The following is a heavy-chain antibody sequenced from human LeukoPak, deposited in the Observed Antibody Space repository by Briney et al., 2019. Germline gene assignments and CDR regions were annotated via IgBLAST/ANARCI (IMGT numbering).Heavy chain of an antibody. J-gene: IGHJ6*03. Sequence: PSETLSLTCTVSGGSINSANYYWGWLRQPPGKGLEWIGSIYYSETTYDNPSLKSRVTISIETSKNQFSLKLRSVTASDTAVYYCARQRADYYYYYVDVWGKGTTVAVS. V-gene: IGHV4-39*01. CDR1: GGSINSANYY. CDR2: IYYSETT. CDR3: ARQRADYYYYYVDV.